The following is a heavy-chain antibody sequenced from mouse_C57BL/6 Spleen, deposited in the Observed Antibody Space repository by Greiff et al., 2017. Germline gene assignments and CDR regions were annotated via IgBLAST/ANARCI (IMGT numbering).Heavy chain of an antibody. CDR3: TRGSSYAMDY. J-gene: IGHJ4*01. Sequence: VQLQQSGAELVRPGASVTLSCKASGYTFTDYELHWVKQTPVHGLEWIGAIDPETGGTAYNQKFKGKAILTADKSSSTAYMELRSLTSEDSAVYYCTRGSSYAMDYWGQGTSVTVSS. V-gene: IGHV1-15*01. CDR2: IDPETGGT. CDR1: GYTFTDYE. D-gene: IGHD1-1*01.